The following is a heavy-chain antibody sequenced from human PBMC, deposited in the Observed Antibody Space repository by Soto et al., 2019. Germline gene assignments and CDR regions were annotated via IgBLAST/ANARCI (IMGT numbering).Heavy chain of an antibody. CDR2: ISLDGSDK. V-gene: IGHV3-30*18. Sequence: GGSPRLSCAVSGFTFSNYGIHWVRQAPGKGLEWVAVISLDGSDKYHADSVKGRFTISRDNSKNTVNLQMTSLRPEDTAVYYCAKGRGPYDSSGYWGDYWG. J-gene: IGHJ4*01. CDR1: GFTFSNYG. CDR3: AKGRGPYDSSGYWGDY. D-gene: IGHD3-22*01.